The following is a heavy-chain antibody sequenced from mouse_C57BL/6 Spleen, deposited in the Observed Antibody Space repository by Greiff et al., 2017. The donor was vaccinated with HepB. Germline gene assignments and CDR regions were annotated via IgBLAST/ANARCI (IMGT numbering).Heavy chain of an antibody. D-gene: IGHD3-3*01. CDR2: ISYDGSN. Sequence: EESGPGLVKPSQSLSLTCSVTGYSITSGYYWNWIRQFPGNKLEWMGYISYDGSNNYNPSLKNRISITRDTSKNQFFLKLNSVTTEDTATYYCAREGGRLYFDYWGQGTTLTVSS. CDR3: AREGGRLYFDY. CDR1: GYSITSGYY. V-gene: IGHV3-6*01. J-gene: IGHJ2*01.